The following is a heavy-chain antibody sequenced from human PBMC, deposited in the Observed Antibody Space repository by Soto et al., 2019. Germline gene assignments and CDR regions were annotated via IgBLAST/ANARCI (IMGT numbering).Heavy chain of an antibody. CDR2: INPILDST. CDR1: GIMSSGYG. J-gene: IGHJ4*02. Sequence: QEQVVQSGPAMKEPGSSVKVSCRASGIMSSGYGFSWVRQAPGQGLEWVGMINPILDSTNYAQNLQGRVSLSVDKSRDTAYLEVTSLRLEDTAIYFCATTKRARLDSWGRGTVVTVSS. V-gene: IGHV1-69*09. D-gene: IGHD6-25*01. CDR3: ATTKRARLDS.